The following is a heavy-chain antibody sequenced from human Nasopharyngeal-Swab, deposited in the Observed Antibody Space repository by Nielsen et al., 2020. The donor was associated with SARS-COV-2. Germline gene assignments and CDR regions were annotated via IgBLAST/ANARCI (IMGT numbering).Heavy chain of an antibody. CDR1: GGSISSGGYY. V-gene: IGHV4-31*03. Sequence: SETLSLTCTVSGGSISSGGYYWSWIRQHPGKGLEWIGYIYYSGSTYYNPSLKSRVTISVDTSKNQFSLKVNSVTAADTAVYYCARDRLSGLDYWGQGTLVTVSS. CDR3: ARDRLSGLDY. D-gene: IGHD6-19*01. CDR2: IYYSGST. J-gene: IGHJ4*02.